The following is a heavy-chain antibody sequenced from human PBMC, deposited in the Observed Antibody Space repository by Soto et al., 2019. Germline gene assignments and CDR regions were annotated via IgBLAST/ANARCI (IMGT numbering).Heavy chain of an antibody. D-gene: IGHD2-2*01. CDR2: IIPIFGTA. CDR1: GGTFSSYA. Sequence: SVKVSCKASGGTFSSYAISWVRQAPGQGLEWMGGIIPIFGTANYAQEFQGRVTITADKSTSTAYMELSSLRSEDTAVYYCASPNCSSASCYSDAFDIWGQGTMVTVSS. V-gene: IGHV1-69*06. J-gene: IGHJ3*02. CDR3: ASPNCSSASCYSDAFDI.